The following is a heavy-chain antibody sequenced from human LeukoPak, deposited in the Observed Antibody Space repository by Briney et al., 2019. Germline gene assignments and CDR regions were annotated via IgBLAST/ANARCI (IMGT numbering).Heavy chain of an antibody. Sequence: SETLSLTCTVSGGSISSSSFYWGWIRQPPGKGLEWIGSIYYSGSTYYNPSLKSRVTISVDTSKDQFSLKLSSVTAADTAVYYCARPSYYYDSSGYGLDAFDIWGQGTMVTVSS. CDR2: IYYSGST. D-gene: IGHD3-22*01. V-gene: IGHV4-39*01. J-gene: IGHJ3*02. CDR1: GGSISSSSFY. CDR3: ARPSYYYDSSGYGLDAFDI.